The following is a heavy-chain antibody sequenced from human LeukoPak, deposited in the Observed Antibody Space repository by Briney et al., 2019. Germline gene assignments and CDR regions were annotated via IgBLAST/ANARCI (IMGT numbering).Heavy chain of an antibody. CDR3: ARAEYSSSSFDY. CDR1: GGTFSSYA. V-gene: IGHV1-69*13. Sequence: RASVKVSCKASGGTFSSYAISWVRQAPGQGLGWMGGIIPIFGTANYAQKFQGRVTITADESTSTAYMELSSLRSEDTAVYYCARAEYSSSSFDYWGQGTLVTVSS. CDR2: IIPIFGTA. D-gene: IGHD6-6*01. J-gene: IGHJ4*02.